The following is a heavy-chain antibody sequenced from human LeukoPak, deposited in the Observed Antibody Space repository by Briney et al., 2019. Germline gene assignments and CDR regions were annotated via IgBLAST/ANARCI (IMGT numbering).Heavy chain of an antibody. CDR1: GFTFSSYA. CDR3: ANPHYYDSSGYSNWFDP. CDR2: ISGSGGST. D-gene: IGHD3-22*01. V-gene: IGHV3-23*01. Sequence: QPGGSLRLSCAASGFTFSSYAMSWVRQAPGKGLEWVSAISGSGGSTYYADSVKGRFTISRDNSKNTLYLQMNSLRAEDTAVYYCANPHYYDSSGYSNWFDPWGQGTLVTVSS. J-gene: IGHJ5*02.